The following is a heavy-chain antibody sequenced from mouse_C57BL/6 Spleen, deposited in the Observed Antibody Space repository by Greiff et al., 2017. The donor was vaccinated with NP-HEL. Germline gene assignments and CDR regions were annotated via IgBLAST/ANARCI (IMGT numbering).Heavy chain of an antibody. V-gene: IGHV1-54*01. Sequence: QVQLKQSGAELVRPGTSVKVSCKASGYAFTNYLIEWVKQRPGQGLEWIGVINPGSGGTNYNEKFKGKATLTADKSSSTAYMQLSSLTSEDSAVYFCAREGDYCGWYFDVWGTGTTVTVSS. J-gene: IGHJ1*03. D-gene: IGHD1-1*01. CDR2: INPGSGGT. CDR1: GYAFTNYL. CDR3: AREGDYCGWYFDV.